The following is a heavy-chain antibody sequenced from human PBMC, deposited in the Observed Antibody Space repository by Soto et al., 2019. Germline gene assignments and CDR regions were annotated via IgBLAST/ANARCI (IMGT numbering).Heavy chain of an antibody. J-gene: IGHJ4*02. CDR2: ISSSGGST. CDR1: GFTFSSYA. CDR3: ATRLLLFGEVGEFGTQNDY. D-gene: IGHD3-10*01. V-gene: IGHV3-23*01. Sequence: EVQLLESGGGLVQPGGSLRLSCAASGFTFSSYAMSWVRQAPGKGLEWVSVISSSGGSTYYADSVKGRFTISRDNSKNTLYVQMNSLRAEDTAVYYCATRLLLFGEVGEFGTQNDYWGQGNLVTVSS.